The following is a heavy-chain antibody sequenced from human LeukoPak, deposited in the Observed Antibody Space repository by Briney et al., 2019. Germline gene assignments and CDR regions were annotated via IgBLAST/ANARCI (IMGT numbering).Heavy chain of an antibody. CDR2: ISVHNGNT. Sequence: ASVKVSCEASGYTFSSHGISWVRQAPGQGLEWMGWISVHNGNTIYAQKFKDRVTMSTDISTNTAYMELRSLRYDDTAVYYCARDRLPIEVAVSAYYSMDVWGKGTTVTVSS. CDR3: ARDRLPIEVAVSAYYSMDV. J-gene: IGHJ6*03. D-gene: IGHD2-15*01. V-gene: IGHV1-18*01. CDR1: GYTFSSHG.